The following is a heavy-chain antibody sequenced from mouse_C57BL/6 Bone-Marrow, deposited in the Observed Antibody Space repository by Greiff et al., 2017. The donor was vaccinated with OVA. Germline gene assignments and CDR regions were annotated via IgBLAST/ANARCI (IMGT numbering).Heavy chain of an antibody. J-gene: IGHJ3*01. CDR3: ARARIYYDYDERAWFAY. CDR2: ISYDGSN. Sequence: ESGPGLVKPSQSLSLTCSVTGYSITSGYYWNWIRQFPGNKLEWMGYISYDGSNNYNPSLKNRISITRDTSKNQFFLKLNSVTTEDTATYDCARARIYYDYDERAWFAYWGQGTLVTVSA. CDR1: GYSITSGYY. D-gene: IGHD2-4*01. V-gene: IGHV3-6*01.